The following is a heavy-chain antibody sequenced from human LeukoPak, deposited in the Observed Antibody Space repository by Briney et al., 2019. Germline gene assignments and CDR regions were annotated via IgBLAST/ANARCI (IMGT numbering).Heavy chain of an antibody. CDR1: GFTFSSYG. D-gene: IGHD3-10*01. CDR3: AKDRSYGSGTLYPLFDF. Sequence: GRSLRLSCAASGFTFSSYGMHWVRQAPGKGLEWEAVIWYDGSNKYYADSVKGRFTISRDNSKNTLYLQMNSLTAEDTAIYYCAKDRSYGSGTLYPLFDFRGLGTLVTVSS. J-gene: IGHJ4*02. V-gene: IGHV3-33*06. CDR2: IWYDGSNK.